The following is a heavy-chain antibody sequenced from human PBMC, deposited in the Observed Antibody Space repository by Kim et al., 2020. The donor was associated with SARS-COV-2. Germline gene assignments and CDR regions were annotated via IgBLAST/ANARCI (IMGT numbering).Heavy chain of an antibody. J-gene: IGHJ4*02. CDR2: YSVGST. V-gene: IGHV3-66*01. CDR3: AREDVD. Sequence: YSVGSTFYADFATGRFTISRDNSKNTLYLQMNSLRAEDTAVYYCAREDVDWGQGTLVTVSS.